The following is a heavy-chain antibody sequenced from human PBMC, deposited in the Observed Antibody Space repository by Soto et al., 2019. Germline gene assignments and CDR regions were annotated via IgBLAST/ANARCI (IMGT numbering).Heavy chain of an antibody. J-gene: IGHJ4*02. CDR3: ARSSSGRIAAAGTWYFDY. CDR2: INPNSGGT. D-gene: IGHD6-13*01. CDR1: GYTFTGYY. V-gene: IGHV1-2*02. Sequence: GASVKVSCKASGYTFTGYYMHWVRQAPGQGLEWMGWINPNSGGTNYAQKFQGRVTMTRDTSISTAYMELSRLRSDDTAVYYCARSSSGRIAAAGTWYFDYWGQGTLVTVSS.